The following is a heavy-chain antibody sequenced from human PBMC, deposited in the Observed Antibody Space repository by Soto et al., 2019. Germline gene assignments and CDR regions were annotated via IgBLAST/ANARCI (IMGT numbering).Heavy chain of an antibody. Sequence: EVQVVESGGGLIQPGGSLRLSCEVSGFSVTANYMSCVRQAPGKGLEWVSVIYSGGTTYYVDSVKGRFSISSDISKNTLYLQMNSLRAEDTAVYYCHGYGYWGQGTLVTVSS. CDR2: IYSGGTT. J-gene: IGHJ4*02. D-gene: IGHD5-12*01. V-gene: IGHV3-53*01. CDR3: HGYGY. CDR1: GFSVTANY.